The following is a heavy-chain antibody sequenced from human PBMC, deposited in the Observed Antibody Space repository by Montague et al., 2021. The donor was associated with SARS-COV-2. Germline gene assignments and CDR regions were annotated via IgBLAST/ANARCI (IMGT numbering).Heavy chain of an antibody. CDR3: ARGLYYGLWTYPEYILWF. CDR2: ISYHGSNT. D-gene: IGHD3-10*01. J-gene: IGHJ4*02. V-gene: IGHV3-30*19. CDR1: GFTFSSYG. Sequence: SLRLSCAASGFTFSSYGMHLVRQAPGKGLEWGAFISYHGSNTYYADSVKGRFTVSRDTSKNTLYLQVDSLRVEDTAVYYCARGLYYGLWTYPEYILWFWGQGTLITVSS.